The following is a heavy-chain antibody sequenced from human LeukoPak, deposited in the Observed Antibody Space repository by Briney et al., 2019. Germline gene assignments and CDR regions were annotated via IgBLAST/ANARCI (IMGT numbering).Heavy chain of an antibody. Sequence: SETLSLTCSVSGGSITTYFWTWIRQPPGKGLEWIGSVYYSGSTYYNPSLKSRVTISVDTSKNQFSLKLISVTAADTAVYYCARHASGSTSWPRFDPWGQGTLVTVSS. CDR1: GGSITTYF. J-gene: IGHJ5*02. D-gene: IGHD2-2*01. CDR2: VYYSGST. CDR3: ARHASGSTSWPRFDP. V-gene: IGHV4-39*01.